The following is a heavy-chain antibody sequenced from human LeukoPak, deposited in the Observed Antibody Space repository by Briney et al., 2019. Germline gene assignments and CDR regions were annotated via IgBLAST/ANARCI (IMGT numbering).Heavy chain of an antibody. Sequence: PGGSLRLSCAASGFTFSSYAMNWVRQAPGKGLEWVSAISASGGSTYYADSVKGRFTISRDTSKNTLYLQMSSLRGEDTAVYYCARLYLRELADYWGQGTLVTVSS. CDR1: GFTFSSYA. V-gene: IGHV3-23*01. CDR3: ARLYLRELADY. D-gene: IGHD3-10*01. CDR2: ISASGGST. J-gene: IGHJ4*02.